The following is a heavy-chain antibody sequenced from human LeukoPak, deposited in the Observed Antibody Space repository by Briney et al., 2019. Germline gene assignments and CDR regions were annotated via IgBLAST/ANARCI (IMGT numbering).Heavy chain of an antibody. CDR3: ARYYDSSGYTFDY. J-gene: IGHJ4*02. V-gene: IGHV1-69*04. Sequence: SVNVSCKACVGTFRRYAISWVRQAPGQGLEWMGRIIPILGIANYAQKFQGRVTITADKSTSTAYMELSSLRSEDTAVYYCARYYDSSGYTFDYWGQGTLVTVCS. D-gene: IGHD3-22*01. CDR1: VGTFRRYA. CDR2: IIPILGIA.